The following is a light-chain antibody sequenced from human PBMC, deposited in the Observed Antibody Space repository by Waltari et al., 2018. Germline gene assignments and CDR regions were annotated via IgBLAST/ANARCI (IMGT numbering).Light chain of an antibody. V-gene: IGLV1-47*01. J-gene: IGLJ3*02. CDR1: SPTTRSRY. Sequence: QSVLTQPPSASGTPGQRVTISWSGSSPTTRSRYVFWYQHLPGPAPKLLIYNTNPRPSGVPDRFSGSKSGNTASLTVSGVQAEDEADYYCSSYGGSNNLVFGGGTKLTVL. CDR3: SSYGGSNNLV. CDR2: NTN.